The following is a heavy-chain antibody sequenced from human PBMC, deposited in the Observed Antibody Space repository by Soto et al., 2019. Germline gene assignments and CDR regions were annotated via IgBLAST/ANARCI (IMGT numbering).Heavy chain of an antibody. Sequence: GGSLRLSCAASGFTFSSYGLHWVRQAPGKGLEWVSAISGSGGSTYYADSVQGRFTISRDSSKNTLYLQMNSLRAEDTAVYYSARAYNWNYMRAFDILGQGTMVTVSS. CDR2: ISGSGGST. CDR3: ARAYNWNYMRAFDI. V-gene: IGHV3-23*01. CDR1: GFTFSSYG. D-gene: IGHD1-7*01. J-gene: IGHJ3*02.